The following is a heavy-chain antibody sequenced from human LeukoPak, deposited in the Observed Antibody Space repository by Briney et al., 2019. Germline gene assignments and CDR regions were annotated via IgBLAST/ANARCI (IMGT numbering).Heavy chain of an antibody. CDR1: GGSISSSSYY. D-gene: IGHD6-13*01. V-gene: IGHV4-39*01. Sequence: SETLSLTCTVSGGSISSSSYYWGWIRQPPGKGLEWIGSIYYSGSTYYNPSLESRVTISVDTSKNQFSLKVSSVTAADTAVYYCARQRTSSWLDSWGQGTLVTVSS. J-gene: IGHJ4*02. CDR2: IYYSGST. CDR3: ARQRTSSWLDS.